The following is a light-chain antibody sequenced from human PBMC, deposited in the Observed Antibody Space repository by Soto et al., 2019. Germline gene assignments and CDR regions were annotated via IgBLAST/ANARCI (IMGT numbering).Light chain of an antibody. CDR3: QQYGRSPPFT. Sequence: EIVLTPSPGTLSLSPGERATLSCRASQSVSSTYIAWYQQNPGQAPRLLIYGASSRATGIPDRFSGSGSGTDFTLTISRLEPEDFAVYFCQQYGRSPPFTFGQGTKVEIK. CDR1: QSVSSTY. J-gene: IGKJ2*01. V-gene: IGKV3-20*01. CDR2: GAS.